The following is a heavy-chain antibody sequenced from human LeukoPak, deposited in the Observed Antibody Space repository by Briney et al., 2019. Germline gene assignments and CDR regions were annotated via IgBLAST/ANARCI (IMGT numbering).Heavy chain of an antibody. V-gene: IGHV3-48*03. J-gene: IGHJ4*02. CDR3: AHGGIYYLDY. D-gene: IGHD3-16*01. Sequence: PGGSLRLSCAASGFTFSSYEMNWVRQAPGKGLEWVSYISSSGSTIYYADSVKGRFTISRDNAKNSLYLQMNSLRAEDTAVYYCAHGGIYYLDYWGQGALVTVSS. CDR1: GFTFSSYE. CDR2: ISSSGSTI.